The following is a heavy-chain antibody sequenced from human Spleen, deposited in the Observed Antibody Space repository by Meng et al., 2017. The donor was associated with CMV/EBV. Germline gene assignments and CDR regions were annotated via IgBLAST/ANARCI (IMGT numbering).Heavy chain of an antibody. D-gene: IGHD2-2*01. J-gene: IGHJ4*02. Sequence: FSDYAMHWVRQAPGKGLEWVAVISYDGSNKYYADSVKGRFTISRDNSKNTLYLQMNSLRAEDTAVYYCARAAVLGYCSSTSCWANLDYWGQGTLVTVSS. CDR1: FSDYA. CDR3: ARAAVLGYCSSTSCWANLDY. V-gene: IGHV3-30*04. CDR2: ISYDGSNK.